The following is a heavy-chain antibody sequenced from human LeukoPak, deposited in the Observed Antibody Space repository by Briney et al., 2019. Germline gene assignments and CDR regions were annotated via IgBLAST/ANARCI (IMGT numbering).Heavy chain of an antibody. J-gene: IGHJ6*02. Sequence: GASVQVSCKASGGTFSSYAISWVRQAPGQGLEWMGGIIPIFGTANYAQKFQGRVTITADESTSTAYMELSSLRSEDTAVYYCASPWGYANYYYYYGMDVWGQGATVTVCS. CDR1: GGTFSSYA. CDR3: ASPWGYANYYYYYGMDV. CDR2: IIPIFGTA. D-gene: IGHD3-16*01. V-gene: IGHV1-69*13.